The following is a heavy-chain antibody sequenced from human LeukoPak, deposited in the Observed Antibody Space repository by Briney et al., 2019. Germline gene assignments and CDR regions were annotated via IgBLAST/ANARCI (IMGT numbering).Heavy chain of an antibody. V-gene: IGHV3-30*04. CDR1: GFTFSSYA. CDR2: ISYDGSNK. J-gene: IGHJ4*02. Sequence: PGRSLRLSCAASGFTFSSYAMHWVRQAPGKGLEWVAVISYDGSNKYYADSVKARFTISRDNSRNTLYLPMNSLRAEDTAVYYCGRERGGGVGSSRWFDYWGQGTLVTVST. D-gene: IGHD1-26*01. CDR3: GRERGGGVGSSRWFDY.